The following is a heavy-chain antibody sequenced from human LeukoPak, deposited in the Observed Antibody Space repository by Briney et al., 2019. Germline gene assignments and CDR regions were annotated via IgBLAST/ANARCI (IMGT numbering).Heavy chain of an antibody. CDR2: IYSGGST. CDR3: ARDSGYYYYGMDV. Sequence: PGGSLRLSCAASGFTVSSNYMSWARQAPGKGLEWVSVIYSGGSTYYADSVKGRFTISRDNSKNTLYLQMNSLRAEDTAVYYCARDSGYYYYGMDVWGQGTTVTVSS. D-gene: IGHD3-10*01. CDR1: GFTVSSNY. J-gene: IGHJ6*02. V-gene: IGHV3-66*01.